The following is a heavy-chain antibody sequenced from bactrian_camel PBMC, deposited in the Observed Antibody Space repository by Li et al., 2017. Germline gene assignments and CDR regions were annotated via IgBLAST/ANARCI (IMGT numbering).Heavy chain of an antibody. CDR1: GYLFDDSEC. CDR3: AHDPRRSAGNCRGTYWMTGNASY. Sequence: HVQLVESGGGSVQAGGSLKLSCIVSGYLFDDSECVGWFREAPGKLREGVASIRDGGATTHYDSSVKGRFTISRGNTGNTVYLQMNNLQPEDTAMYYCAHDPRRSAGNCRGTYWMTGNASYRGQGTQVTVS. V-gene: IGHV3S63*01. D-gene: IGHD1*01. CDR2: IRDGGATT. J-gene: IGHJ4*01.